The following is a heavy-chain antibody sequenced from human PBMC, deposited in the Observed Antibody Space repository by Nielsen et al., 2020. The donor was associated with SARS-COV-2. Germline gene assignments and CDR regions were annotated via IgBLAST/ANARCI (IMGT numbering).Heavy chain of an antibody. CDR1: GGTFSTHS. CDR2: IIPMVGIR. CDR3: ASSYYDILTGYYKALDY. Sequence: SVKVSCKASGGTFSTHSISWVRQAPGQGPEWMGRIIPMVGIRDYAQKFQGRVTMTADKSTSTAYMELSSLRSEDTALYYCASSYYDILTGYYKALDYWGQGTLVTVSS. D-gene: IGHD3-9*01. J-gene: IGHJ4*02. V-gene: IGHV1-69*02.